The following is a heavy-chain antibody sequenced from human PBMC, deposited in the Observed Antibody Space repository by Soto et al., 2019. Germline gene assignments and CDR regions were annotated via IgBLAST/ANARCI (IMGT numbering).Heavy chain of an antibody. CDR3: ARDRYRYSSKEGGGPFDP. Sequence: GGSLRLSCAASGFTFSSYSMNWVRQAPGKGLEWVAVIWYDGGNKYYADSVKGRFTISRDNSKNTLYLQMNSLRAEDTAVYYCARDRYRYSSKEGGGPFDPWGQGTLVTVSS. V-gene: IGHV3-33*08. CDR2: IWYDGGNK. D-gene: IGHD6-13*01. J-gene: IGHJ5*02. CDR1: GFTFSSYS.